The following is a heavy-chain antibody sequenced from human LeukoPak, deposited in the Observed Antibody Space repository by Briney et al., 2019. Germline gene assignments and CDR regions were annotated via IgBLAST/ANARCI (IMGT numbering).Heavy chain of an antibody. D-gene: IGHD3-10*01. V-gene: IGHV3-21*01. CDR2: INSSSSYI. J-gene: IGHJ4*02. CDR3: ARDANYGSGSYYMSLDY. CDR1: GFTFSSYS. Sequence: GSLRLSCAASGFTFSSYSMKWVRQAPGEGLEWVSSINSSSSYIYYADSVKGRFTISRDNAKNSLYLQMNSLRAEDTAVYYCARDANYGSGSYYMSLDYWGQGTLVTVSS.